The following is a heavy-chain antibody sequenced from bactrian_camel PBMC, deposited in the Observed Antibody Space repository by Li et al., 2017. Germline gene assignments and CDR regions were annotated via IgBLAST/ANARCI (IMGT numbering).Heavy chain of an antibody. CDR2: ICRDGRT. J-gene: IGHJ6*01. CDR1: GFTIDDVD. D-gene: IGHD5*01. V-gene: IGHV3S60*01. CDR3: AADLSFWPSHGQCPGHSSSGSIGY. Sequence: VQLVESGGGSVPAGGSLILSCTSSGFTIDDVDMGWYRQTPGNECELITYICRDGRTYYENSVKGRFTISQGSAKNMVFLQMTRLKVEDTAVYYCAADLSFWPSHGQCPGHSSSGSIGYWGQGTQVTVS.